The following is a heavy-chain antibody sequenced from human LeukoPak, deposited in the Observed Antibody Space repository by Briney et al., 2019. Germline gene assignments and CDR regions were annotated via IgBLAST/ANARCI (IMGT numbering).Heavy chain of an antibody. D-gene: IGHD1-26*01. CDR1: AFSLKDYN. CDR2: ISYTGTYI. CDR3: VRDRGTYRPIDY. Sequence: GGSLRLSCAASAFSLKDYNMNWVRQAPGKGLEWVSSISYTGTYIYYADSVKGRSTVSRDNAQNSVYLQMNSLRVEDTAIYYCVRDRGTYRPIDYWGQGTLVTVSS. J-gene: IGHJ4*02. V-gene: IGHV3-21*04.